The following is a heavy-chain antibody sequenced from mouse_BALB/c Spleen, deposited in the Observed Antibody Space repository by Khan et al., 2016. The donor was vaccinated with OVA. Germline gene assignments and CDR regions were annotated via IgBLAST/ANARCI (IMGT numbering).Heavy chain of an antibody. CDR3: AKNYYYDEGLAY. D-gene: IGHD2-4*01. V-gene: IGHV2-2*02. CDR1: GFSLTYYG. J-gene: IGHJ3*01. CDR2: ICSGGST. Sequence: QVQLKQSGPGLVQPSQSLSITCTASGFSLTYYGVHWVRQSPGKGLEWLGVICSGGSTDYNAAFISRLNISTDNSNSQALIIMNSLQVNDTGIYYCAKNYYYDEGLAYWGQGTLVTVSA.